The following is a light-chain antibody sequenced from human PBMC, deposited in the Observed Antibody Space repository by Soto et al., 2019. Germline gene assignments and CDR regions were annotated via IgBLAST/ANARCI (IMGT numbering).Light chain of an antibody. CDR2: AAS. CDR3: QQSHRTSYT. J-gene: IGKJ2*01. Sequence: DIQMTQSPSSLSASVGDRVTITCRASQSIDSYLNWYQQKPGKAPKLLIYAASSLQSGVPSRFSGSGSGTDFTLSISSLQPEDFATYYCQQSHRTSYTFGQGTKLETK. V-gene: IGKV1-39*01. CDR1: QSIDSY.